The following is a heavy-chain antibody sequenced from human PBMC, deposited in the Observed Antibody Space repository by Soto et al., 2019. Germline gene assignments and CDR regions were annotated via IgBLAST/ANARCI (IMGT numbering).Heavy chain of an antibody. CDR2: MNPNSGNT. Sequence: QVQLVQSGAEVKKPGASVKVSCKASGYTFTSYDINGVRQATGQGLEWMGWMNPNSGNTGYVQKFQDRVTMTRNSSISTAYMELSSLRSEDTAVYFCARERRGMDVWGQGTTVTVSS. CDR3: ARERRGMDV. J-gene: IGHJ6*01. CDR1: GYTFTSYD. V-gene: IGHV1-8*01.